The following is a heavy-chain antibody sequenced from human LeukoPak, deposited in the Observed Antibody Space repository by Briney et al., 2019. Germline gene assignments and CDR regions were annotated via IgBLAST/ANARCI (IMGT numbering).Heavy chain of an antibody. D-gene: IGHD3-10*01. CDR2: VYFSGST. Sequence: PSETLSLTCTVSGGSISNKKYYWGWIRQSPGKGLEWIGTVYFSGSTYYSLSLKSRVTISVDTSNNQFSLKLNSMTAADTALYYCARFRGGNYLDYYYYGMDVWGQGTTVIVSS. V-gene: IGHV4-39*01. CDR3: ARFRGGNYLDYYYYGMDV. J-gene: IGHJ6*02. CDR1: GGSISNKKYY.